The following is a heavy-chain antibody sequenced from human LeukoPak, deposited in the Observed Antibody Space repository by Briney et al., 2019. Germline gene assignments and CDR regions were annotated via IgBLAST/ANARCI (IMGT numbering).Heavy chain of an antibody. Sequence: SGTLSLTCAVSGGSISSSNWWSWVRQPPGKGLEWIGEIYHSGSTNYNPSLKSRVTISVDKSKNQFSLKLSSVTAADTAVYYCARDLAGSRFLEWPYWYFDLWGCGTLVTVSS. J-gene: IGHJ2*01. CDR3: ARDLAGSRFLEWPYWYFDL. D-gene: IGHD3-3*01. CDR1: GGSISSSNW. CDR2: IYHSGST. V-gene: IGHV4-4*02.